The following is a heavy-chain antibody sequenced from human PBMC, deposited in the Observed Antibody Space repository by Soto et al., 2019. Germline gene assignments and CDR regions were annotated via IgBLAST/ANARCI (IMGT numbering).Heavy chain of an antibody. V-gene: IGHV1-2*04. CDR2: NNPNSGGT. Sequence: ASVTVSCKASGYTFTGYYMHWVRLAPGQGLEWTGWNNPNSGGTNYAQQLQRWVTMTRDTSISTAYMELSRLRSDDTAVYYGAVRLIVAEFDDWGQGSLVTGSS. CDR3: AVRLIVAEFDD. J-gene: IGHJ4*02. D-gene: IGHD3-22*01. CDR1: GYTFTGYY.